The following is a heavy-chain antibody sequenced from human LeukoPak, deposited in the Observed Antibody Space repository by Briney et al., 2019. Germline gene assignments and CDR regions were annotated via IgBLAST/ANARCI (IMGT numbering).Heavy chain of an antibody. CDR1: GFTFSTYE. CDR2: ISISGTTI. J-gene: IGHJ4*02. Sequence: GGSLRLSCAASGFTFSTYEMNWVRQAPGKGLEWVSYISISGTTIYYADSVKGRFTISRDNAKNSLYPQMNSLRADDTAVYYCARDAYSGGWGPTYFDYWGQGTLVTVSS. D-gene: IGHD6-19*01. CDR3: ARDAYSGGWGPTYFDY. V-gene: IGHV3-48*03.